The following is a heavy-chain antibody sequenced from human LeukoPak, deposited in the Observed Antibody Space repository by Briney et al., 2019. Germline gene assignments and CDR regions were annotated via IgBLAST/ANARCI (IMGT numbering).Heavy chain of an antibody. CDR2: IFYSGST. CDR3: ARAGGYLLYFDS. D-gene: IGHD5-12*01. J-gene: IGHJ4*02. CDR1: GGSISSGDYY. V-gene: IGHV4-30-4*08. Sequence: SETLSLTCTVSGGSISSGDYYWSWIRQPPGKGLEWIGYIFYSGSTYYNPSLKSRVTISVDTSKNEFSLKLNSVTAADTAVYYCARAGGYLLYFDSWGQGTLATVSS.